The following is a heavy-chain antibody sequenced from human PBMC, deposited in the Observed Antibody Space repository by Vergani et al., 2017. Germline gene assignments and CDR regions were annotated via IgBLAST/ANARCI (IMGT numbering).Heavy chain of an antibody. Sequence: EVQLLESGGGLVQPGGSLRLSCAASGFTFSSYAMSWVRQAPGKGLEWVSGISGSGGSTYYADSVKGRFTISRDKSKNTLYLQMNSLRAEDTAVYHCARGTGRCSGGICELFDYWGQGALVTVSS. D-gene: IGHD2-15*01. CDR1: GFTFSSYA. CDR2: ISGSGGST. V-gene: IGHV3-23*01. CDR3: ARGTGRCSGGICELFDY. J-gene: IGHJ4*02.